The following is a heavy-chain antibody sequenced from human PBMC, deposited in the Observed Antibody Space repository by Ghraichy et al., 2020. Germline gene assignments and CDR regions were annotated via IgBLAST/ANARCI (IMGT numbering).Heavy chain of an antibody. CDR2: IWYDGRNK. CDR3: ARVRRHCSSITCYTFDH. V-gene: IGHV3-33*01. J-gene: IGHJ4*02. D-gene: IGHD2-2*01. CDR1: GFTFSTYG. Sequence: GGSLRLSCAASGFTFSTYGIHWVRQAPGKGLEWVAVIWYDGRNKYYADSVKGRFTISRDNSKNTLSLQMNSLRAEDTAVYYCARVRRHCSSITCYTFDHWGQGTLVTVSS.